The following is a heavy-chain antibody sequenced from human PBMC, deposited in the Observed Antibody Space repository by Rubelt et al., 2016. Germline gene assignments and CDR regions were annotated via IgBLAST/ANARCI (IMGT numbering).Heavy chain of an antibody. Sequence: QVQLQQWGAGLLKPSETLSLTCAVYGGSFSGYYWSWIRQPPGKGLEWIGEINHSGSTNYNPSLKSRVTISVEPSKNQFSLKLSSVTAADTAVYYCARVGGYSYGLDYWGQGTLVTVSS. CDR1: GGSFSGYY. CDR2: INHSGST. V-gene: IGHV4-34*01. D-gene: IGHD5-18*01. CDR3: ARVGGYSYGLDY. J-gene: IGHJ4*02.